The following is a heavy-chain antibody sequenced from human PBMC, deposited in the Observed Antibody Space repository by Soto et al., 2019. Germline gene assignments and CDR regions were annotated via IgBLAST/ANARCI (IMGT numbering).Heavy chain of an antibody. D-gene: IGHD5-12*01. J-gene: IGHJ4*02. CDR2: IKGDGST. CDR1: GGSLSHYY. CDR3: ARGQEGVVATH. V-gene: IGHV4-34*01. Sequence: QVQLQQWGAGLLKPSETLSLNCAVNGGSLSHYYWSWIRQPPGKGLEWIGEIKGDGSTNYSPSLKSRATISSDTSNNHSSRRLYAVTASDTGVYYCARGQEGVVATHWDQGTLVTVSS.